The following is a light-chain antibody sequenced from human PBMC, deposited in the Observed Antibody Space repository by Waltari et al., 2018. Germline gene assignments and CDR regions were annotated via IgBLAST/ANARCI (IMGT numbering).Light chain of an antibody. CDR3: SSYSSGNTVV. Sequence: QQHPGKAPNLISYDYDVSKRPSGVLVRCSGSKAGNTAALTIAGLQADDEADYYSSSYSSGNTVVFGGETKLTVL. V-gene: IGLV2-14*04. J-gene: IGLJ3*02. CDR2: DYDVS.